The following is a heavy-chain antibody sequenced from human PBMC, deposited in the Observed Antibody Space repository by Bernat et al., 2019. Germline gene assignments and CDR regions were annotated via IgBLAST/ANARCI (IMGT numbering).Heavy chain of an antibody. CDR3: ARAGSRQQWLVPFDY. CDR2: ISYDGSNK. V-gene: IGHV3-30-3*01. J-gene: IGHJ4*02. CDR1: GFTFSSYA. D-gene: IGHD6-19*01. Sequence: QVQLVESGGGVVQPGRSLRLSCAASGFTFSSYAMHWVRQAPGKGLEWVAVISYDGSNKYYADSVKGRFTIAGENSKNTLYLQMNSVRAEDTAVYYCARAGSRQQWLVPFDYWGQGTLVTVSS.